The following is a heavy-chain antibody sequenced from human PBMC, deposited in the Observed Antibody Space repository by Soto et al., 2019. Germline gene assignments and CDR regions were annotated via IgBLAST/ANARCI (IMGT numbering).Heavy chain of an antibody. CDR2: IYYSGST. CDR3: ARFVPAAIGRDWFDP. J-gene: IGHJ5*02. V-gene: IGHV4-31*03. D-gene: IGHD2-2*02. Sequence: SETLSLTCTVSGGSISSGGYYWSWIRQHPGKGLEWIGYIYYSGSTYYNPSLKSRVTISVDTSKNQFSLKLSSVTAADTAVYYCARFVPAAIGRDWFDPWGQGTLVTSPQ. CDR1: GGSISSGGYY.